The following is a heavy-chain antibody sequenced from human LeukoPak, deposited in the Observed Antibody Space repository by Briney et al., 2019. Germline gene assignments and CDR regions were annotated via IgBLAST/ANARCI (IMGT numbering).Heavy chain of an antibody. CDR3: ARGGDSGSYTFDY. J-gene: IGHJ4*02. D-gene: IGHD1-26*01. Sequence: SETLSLTCTVSGGSISSSSYYWGWIRQPPGKGLEWIGSIYYSGSTYYNPSLKSRVTISVDTSKNQFSLKLSSVTATDTAVYYCARGGDSGSYTFDYWGQGTLVTVSS. CDR1: GGSISSSSYY. V-gene: IGHV4-39*07. CDR2: IYYSGST.